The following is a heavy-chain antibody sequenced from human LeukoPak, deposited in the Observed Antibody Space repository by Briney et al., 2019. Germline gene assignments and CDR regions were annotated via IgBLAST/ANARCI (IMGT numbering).Heavy chain of an antibody. D-gene: IGHD3-3*01. V-gene: IGHV3-23*01. J-gene: IGHJ4*02. CDR1: GFTFDDYA. CDR2: ISVSGGST. Sequence: PGKSLRLSCAASGFTFDDYAMNWVRQAPGKGLEWVSTISVSGGSTYYADSVKGRFTISRDNSKNTLYLQMNSLRAEDTAVYYCAQALEWLFPFDYWGQGTLVTVSS. CDR3: AQALEWLFPFDY.